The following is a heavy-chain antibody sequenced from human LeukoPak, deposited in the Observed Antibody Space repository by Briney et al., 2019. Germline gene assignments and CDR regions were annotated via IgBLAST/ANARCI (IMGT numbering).Heavy chain of an antibody. CDR2: INVDGTAE. Sequence: PGGSLRLSCAASGFSFSTIYMSWVRQTPGQGLEWVANINVDGTAEYYVDSVKGRFTISRDNAKNSLYLQMNSLRAEDTAVYYCARSPSGGGPKWAFDYWGQGTLVTVSS. D-gene: IGHD2-15*01. V-gene: IGHV3-7*03. J-gene: IGHJ4*02. CDR1: GFSFSTIY. CDR3: ARSPSGGGPKWAFDY.